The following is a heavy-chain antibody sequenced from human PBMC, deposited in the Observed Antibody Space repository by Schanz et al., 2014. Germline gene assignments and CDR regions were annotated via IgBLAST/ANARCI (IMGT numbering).Heavy chain of an antibody. J-gene: IGHJ4*02. CDR3: AGDRGYCSGGSCLTFDY. D-gene: IGHD2-15*01. Sequence: EVQLLESGGGLVQPGGSLRLSCAASGFTFSSYAMSWVRQAPGKGLEWVSALSGSGGRTYYADSVKGRFTISRDNSKNPLYLQMNTLSTGDKAVYYFAGDRGYCSGGSCLTFDYWGQGTLVTVSS. CDR2: LSGSGGRT. CDR1: GFTFSSYA. V-gene: IGHV3-23*01.